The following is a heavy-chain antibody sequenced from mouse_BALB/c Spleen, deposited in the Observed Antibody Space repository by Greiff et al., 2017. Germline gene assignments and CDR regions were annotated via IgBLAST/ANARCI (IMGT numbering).Heavy chain of an antibody. J-gene: IGHJ3*01. CDR1: GFTFSSYT. CDR3: AREEGFAY. V-gene: IGHV5-12-2*01. Sequence: EVKLVESGGGLVQPGGSLKLSCAASGFTFSSYTMSWVRQTPEKRLEWVAYISNGGGSTYYPDTVKGRFTISRDNAKNNLYLQMSSLKSEDTAMYYCAREEGFAYWGQGTLVTVSA. CDR2: ISNGGGST.